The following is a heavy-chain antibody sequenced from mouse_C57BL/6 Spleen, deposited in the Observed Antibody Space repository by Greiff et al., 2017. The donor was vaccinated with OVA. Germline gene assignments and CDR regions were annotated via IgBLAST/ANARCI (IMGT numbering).Heavy chain of an antibody. Sequence: VQVVESGPELVKPGASVKISCKASGYAFSSSWMNWVKQRPGKGLEWIGRIYPGDGDTNYNGKFKGKATLTADKSSSTAYMQLSSLPSEDSAVYFCAPHYDYDGTGFAYWGQGTLVTVSA. CDR1: GYAFSSSW. V-gene: IGHV1-82*01. J-gene: IGHJ3*01. D-gene: IGHD2-4*01. CDR2: IYPGDGDT. CDR3: APHYDYDGTGFAY.